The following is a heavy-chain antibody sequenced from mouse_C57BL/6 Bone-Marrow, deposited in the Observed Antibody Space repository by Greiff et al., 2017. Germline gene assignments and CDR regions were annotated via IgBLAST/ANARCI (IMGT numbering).Heavy chain of an antibody. V-gene: IGHV1-64*01. CDR1: GYTFTSYW. D-gene: IGHD2-3*01. Sequence: QVQLQQPGAELVKPGASVKLSCKASGYTFTSYWMPWVKQRPGQGLEWIGMIHPNSGSTNYNEKFKSKATLTVDKSSSTAYMQLSSLTSEDSAVYYCARQGLLHFYYLDYWGQGTTLTVSS. J-gene: IGHJ2*01. CDR2: IHPNSGST. CDR3: ARQGLLHFYYLDY.